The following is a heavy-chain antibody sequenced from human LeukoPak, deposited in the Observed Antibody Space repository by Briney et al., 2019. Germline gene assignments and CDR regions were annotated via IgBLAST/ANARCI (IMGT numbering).Heavy chain of an antibody. J-gene: IGHJ1*01. CDR2: IKRDGST. D-gene: IGHD3-22*01. V-gene: IGHV3-74*01. CDR3: ARAPSEVGGYYPEYFRH. Sequence: GGSLRLSCAASGFTFSSYWMHWVRQAPGKGLVWVPRIKRDGSTNYADSVKGRFTISRDNAKNTVSLQMNSLRAEDTGVYYCARAPSEVGGYYPEYFRHWGQGTLVTVSS. CDR1: GFTFSSYW.